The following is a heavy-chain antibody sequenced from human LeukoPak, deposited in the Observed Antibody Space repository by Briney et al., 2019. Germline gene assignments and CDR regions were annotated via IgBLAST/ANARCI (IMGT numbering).Heavy chain of an antibody. J-gene: IGHJ4*02. CDR3: AREGRIAVAGEVGYYFDY. D-gene: IGHD6-19*01. CDR2: IYYSGST. V-gene: IGHV4-39*02. Sequence: SETLSLTCTVSVGSISSSSYYGGWIRQPPGKGLEWIGSIYYSGSTYYNPSLKSRVTISVDTSKNQFSLKLSSVTAADTAVYYCAREGRIAVAGEVGYYFDYWGQGTLVTVSS. CDR1: VGSISSSSYY.